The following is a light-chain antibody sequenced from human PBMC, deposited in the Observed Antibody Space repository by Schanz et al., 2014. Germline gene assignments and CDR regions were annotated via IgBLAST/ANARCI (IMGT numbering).Light chain of an antibody. CDR3: QQTYSTVWT. J-gene: IGKJ1*01. Sequence: AIRMTQSPSSLSASTGDRVTITCRASQGISSYLAWYQQKPGKAPKLLIYAASSLQSGVPSRFSGSGSGTDFTLTISSLQPEDFATYYCQQTYSTVWTFGQGTKVEIK. CDR2: AAS. CDR1: QGISSY. V-gene: IGKV1-8*01.